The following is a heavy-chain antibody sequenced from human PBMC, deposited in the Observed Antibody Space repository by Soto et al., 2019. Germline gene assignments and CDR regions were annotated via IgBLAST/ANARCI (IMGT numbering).Heavy chain of an antibody. CDR1: GGTFSSYA. V-gene: IGHV1-69*11. J-gene: IGHJ4*02. Sequence: QVQLVQSGAEVKKPGSSVKVSCKASGGTFSSYAISWVRQAPGQGLEWMGGIIPILGTANYAQKFQGRVKSTADGSTRTAYMGLSSLRSEDTAVYYCARWGWGGSYPDSPYWGQGTLVTVSS. D-gene: IGHD1-26*01. CDR2: IIPILGTA. CDR3: ARWGWGGSYPDSPY.